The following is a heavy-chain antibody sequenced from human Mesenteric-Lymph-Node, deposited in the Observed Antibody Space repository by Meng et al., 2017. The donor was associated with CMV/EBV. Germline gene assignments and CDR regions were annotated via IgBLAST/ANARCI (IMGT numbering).Heavy chain of an antibody. D-gene: IGHD5-24*01. J-gene: IGHJ6*02. CDR1: GGSISDYY. CDR2: IYYSGGT. CDR3: ARLFGYNSYYYYGLDV. V-gene: IGHV4-59*01. Sequence: SETLSLTCNVSGGSISDYYWNWIRQTPGKGLEWIGSIYYSGGTNYNPSLDERVTISLDTSRKHFSLKLSSVTAADTAVYYCARLFGYNSYYYYGLDVWGQGTTVTVSS.